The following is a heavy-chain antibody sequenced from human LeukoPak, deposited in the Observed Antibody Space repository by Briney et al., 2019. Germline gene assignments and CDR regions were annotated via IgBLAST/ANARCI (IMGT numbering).Heavy chain of an antibody. Sequence: GGSLRLSCVSSELSFNDLALHWVRQAPGKGLEWVSLISHDGSIEKYADSVRGRFTISRDNSKNTLYLHMNSLRAEDTAVYFCAKGSKAVLFTRDHYMDVWGKGTTVTISS. CDR3: AKGSKAVLFTRDHYMDV. V-gene: IGHV3-30*04. D-gene: IGHD6-19*01. J-gene: IGHJ6*03. CDR2: ISHDGSIE. CDR1: ELSFNDLA.